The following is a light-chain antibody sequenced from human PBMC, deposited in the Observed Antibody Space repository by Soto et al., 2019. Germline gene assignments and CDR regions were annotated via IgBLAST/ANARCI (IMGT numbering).Light chain of an antibody. CDR2: DVT. CDR1: SSDVGGYNF. V-gene: IGLV2-11*01. J-gene: IGLJ1*01. CDR3: CSSASGHTYV. Sequence: QPVLTQPRSVSGSPGQSVTISCTGTSSDVGGYNFVSWYQQHPAKAPKLMIYDVTKRPSGVPDRFSGSKSGNTASLTISGLQAEDEADYYCCSSASGHTYVFGTGTKVTVL.